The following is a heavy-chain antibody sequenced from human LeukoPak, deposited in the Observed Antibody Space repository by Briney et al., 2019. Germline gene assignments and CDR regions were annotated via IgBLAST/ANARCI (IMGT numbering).Heavy chain of an antibody. J-gene: IGHJ4*02. CDR3: ARQFCSGDSCLYEGYYFDY. V-gene: IGHV5-51*01. D-gene: IGHD2-15*01. Sequence: GESLKISCKGSGYSFTSYWIGWVRQVPGKGLEWMGIIYPGDSDTRYSPSFQGQVTISADKSISTAYLQWSSLKASDTAMYYCARQFCSGDSCLYEGYYFDYWGQGTLVTVSS. CDR1: GYSFTSYW. CDR2: IYPGDSDT.